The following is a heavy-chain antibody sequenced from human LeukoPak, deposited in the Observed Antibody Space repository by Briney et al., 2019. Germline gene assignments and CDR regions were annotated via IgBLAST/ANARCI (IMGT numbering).Heavy chain of an antibody. D-gene: IGHD3-10*01. CDR1: GFTFSNAW. CDR3: ASGGHVDY. J-gene: IGHJ4*02. V-gene: IGHV3-7*01. Sequence: PGGSLRLSCEVSGFTFSNAWMTWVRQAPGKGLEWVANINEGGSVQNYVDSVKGRFTISRDNAKNSLSLQMNSLRAEDTAMYYCASGGHVDYCGQGTLVTVSS. CDR2: INEGGSVQ.